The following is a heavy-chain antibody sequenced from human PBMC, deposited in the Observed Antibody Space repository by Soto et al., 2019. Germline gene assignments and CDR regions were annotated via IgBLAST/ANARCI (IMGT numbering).Heavy chain of an antibody. CDR2: IYWDDDK. CDR3: AHRLRKTKEYFQH. Sequence: TLSLTCTVSGGSINNHYWSWIRQPPGKALEWLALIYWDDDKRYSPSLKSRLTITKDTSKNQVVLTMTNMDPVDTATYYCAHRLRKTKEYFQHWGQGTLVTVSS. V-gene: IGHV2-5*02. CDR1: GGSINNHYW. J-gene: IGHJ1*01.